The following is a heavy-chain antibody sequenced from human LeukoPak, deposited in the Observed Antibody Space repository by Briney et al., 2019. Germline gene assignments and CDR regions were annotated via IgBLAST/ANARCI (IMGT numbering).Heavy chain of an antibody. CDR3: AIVGYSYGIPLDY. Sequence: ASVKVSCKVSGYTLRELSMHWVRQAPGKELECMGGFDPEDSETIYAQKIQGRVTVTEDTSTDTAYMELSSLRSDDTSVYYCAIVGYSYGIPLDYWGQGTLVTVSS. D-gene: IGHD5-18*01. V-gene: IGHV1-24*01. CDR2: FDPEDSET. CDR1: GYTLRELS. J-gene: IGHJ4*02.